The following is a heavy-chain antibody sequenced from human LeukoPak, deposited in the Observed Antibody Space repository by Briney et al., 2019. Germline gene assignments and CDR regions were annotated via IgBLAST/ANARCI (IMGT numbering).Heavy chain of an antibody. CDR1: GYTFTGYY. V-gene: IGHV1-2*02. D-gene: IGHD4-17*01. J-gene: IGHJ2*01. CDR2: INPNSGGT. Sequence: GASVKVSCKASGYTFTGYYMHWVRQAPGQGLEWMGWINPNSGGTNYAQKFQGRVTMTRDTSISTAYMELSRLRSDDTAVYYCVRALTTVATWLYLWGRGTLVTVSS. CDR3: VRALTTVATWLYL.